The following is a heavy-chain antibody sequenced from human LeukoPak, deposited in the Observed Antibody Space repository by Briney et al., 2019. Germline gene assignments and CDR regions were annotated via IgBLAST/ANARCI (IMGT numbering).Heavy chain of an antibody. Sequence: SQTLSLTCAISGDSVSSNSATWNWIRQSPSRGLEWLGRTYYRSEWSNDYAVSVKSRITINPDTSKNLFSLQLNSVTPEDTAVYFCASSESGGYLFAYWGQGTLVTVSS. CDR1: GDSVSSNSAT. J-gene: IGHJ4*02. V-gene: IGHV6-1*01. D-gene: IGHD3-22*01. CDR2: TYYRSEWSN. CDR3: ASSESGGYLFAY.